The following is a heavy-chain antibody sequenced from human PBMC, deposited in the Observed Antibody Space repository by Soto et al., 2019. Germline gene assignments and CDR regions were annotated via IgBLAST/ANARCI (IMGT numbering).Heavy chain of an antibody. J-gene: IGHJ4*02. D-gene: IGHD3-10*01. V-gene: IGHV3-53*01. CDR1: GFTVSNNY. CDR3: ATQPGGGGY. Sequence: EVQLVESGGGLIQPGGSLRLSCAVSGFTVSNNYMSWVRQAPGKGLEGVSVIYSGGYTAYGDSVKGRFTISRDNSKNTIYLKKKGRGPDDRAVFYGATQPGGGGYWGQGTLVTVSS. CDR2: IYSGGYT.